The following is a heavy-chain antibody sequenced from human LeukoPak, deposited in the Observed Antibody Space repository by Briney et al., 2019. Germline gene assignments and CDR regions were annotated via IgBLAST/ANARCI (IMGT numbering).Heavy chain of an antibody. CDR1: GFTFSSYA. CDR3: AKEPVTYYDFWSGYHDLDY. CDR2: ISGSGGST. J-gene: IGHJ4*02. Sequence: GGSLRLSCAASGFTFSSYAMSWVRQAPGKGLEWVSAISGSGGSTYYADSVKGRFTISRDNSKNTPYLQMNSLRAEDTAVYYCAKEPVTYYDFWSGYHDLDYWGQGTLVTVSS. D-gene: IGHD3-3*01. V-gene: IGHV3-23*01.